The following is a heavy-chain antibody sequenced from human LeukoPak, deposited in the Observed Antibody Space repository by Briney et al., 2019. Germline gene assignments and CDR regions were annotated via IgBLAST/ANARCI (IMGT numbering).Heavy chain of an antibody. V-gene: IGHV4-30-4*01. Sequence: SQTLSLTCTVSGGSISSGDYYWSWIRQPPGKGLEWIGYIYYSGTTYYNPSLKSRVTISVDTSKNQFSLRLTSVTAADTAVYYCARGPYGSGSYYWGQGTLVTVSS. CDR2: IYYSGTT. D-gene: IGHD3-10*01. J-gene: IGHJ4*02. CDR3: ARGPYGSGSYY. CDR1: GGSISSGDYY.